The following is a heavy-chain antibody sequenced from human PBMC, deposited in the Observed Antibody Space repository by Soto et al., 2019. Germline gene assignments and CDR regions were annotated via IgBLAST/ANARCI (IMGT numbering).Heavy chain of an antibody. CDR2: ISSSGSTI. Sequence: QVQLVESGGGLVKPGGSLRLSCAASGFTFSDYYMSWIRQAPGKGLEWVSYISSSGSTIYYADSVKGRFTISRDNAKQSLYLQMNSLRAEDTAVYYCARQKAWTGEWLSLYAPGMDVWGQGTTVTVSS. J-gene: IGHJ6*02. D-gene: IGHD3-22*01. CDR3: ARQKAWTGEWLSLYAPGMDV. V-gene: IGHV3-11*01. CDR1: GFTFSDYY.